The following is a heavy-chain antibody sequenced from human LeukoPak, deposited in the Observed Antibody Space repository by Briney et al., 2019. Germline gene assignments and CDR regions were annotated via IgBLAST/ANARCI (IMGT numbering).Heavy chain of an antibody. CDR2: INPNNGNT. V-gene: IGHV1-18*04. CDR1: GYTFTSYG. CDR3: ARDVGQYCSGGSCYPLDY. Sequence: VASVKVSCKTSGYTFTSYGISWVRQAPGQGLDWMGWINPNNGNTDYAQRLQGRLTVTKDTSTSTAYMELRTLRSDDTALYYCARDVGQYCSGGSCYPLDYWGQGTLVT. D-gene: IGHD2-15*01. J-gene: IGHJ4*02.